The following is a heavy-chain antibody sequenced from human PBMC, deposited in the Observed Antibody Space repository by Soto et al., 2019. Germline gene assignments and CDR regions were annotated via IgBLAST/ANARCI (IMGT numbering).Heavy chain of an antibody. Sequence: SETLSLTCAVSGGSISSGGYSWSWIRQPPGKGLEWIGYIYHSGSTYYNPSLKSRVTISVDTSKNQFSLKLSSVTAADTAVYYCARAPRETIAVSTIPHWGQGTLVTVSS. CDR3: ARAPRETIAVSTIPH. CDR1: GGSISSGGYS. V-gene: IGHV4-30-2*05. CDR2: IYHSGST. D-gene: IGHD2-15*01. J-gene: IGHJ4*02.